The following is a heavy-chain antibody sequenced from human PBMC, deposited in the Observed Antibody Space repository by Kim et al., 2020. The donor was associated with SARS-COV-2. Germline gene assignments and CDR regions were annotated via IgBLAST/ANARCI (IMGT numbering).Heavy chain of an antibody. J-gene: IGHJ3*02. CDR3: ASAPILRYFDWLLLHDAFDI. Sequence: SETLSLTCTVSGGSISSSSYYWGWIRQPPGKGLEWIGSIYYSGSTYYNPSLKSRVTISVDTSKNQFSLKLSSVTAADTAVYYCASAPILRYFDWLLLHDAFDIWGQETMVTVSS. CDR1: GGSISSSSYY. V-gene: IGHV4-39*01. D-gene: IGHD3-9*01. CDR2: IYYSGST.